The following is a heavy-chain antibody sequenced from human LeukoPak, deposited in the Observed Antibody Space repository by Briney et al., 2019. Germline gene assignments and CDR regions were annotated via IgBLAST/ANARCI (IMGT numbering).Heavy chain of an antibody. CDR3: ARVGRACVFYYYYYYMDV. CDR1: GFTFDDYG. CDR2: INWNGGST. V-gene: IGHV3-20*01. D-gene: IGHD2-15*01. J-gene: IGHJ6*03. Sequence: GGSLRLSCAASGFTFDDYGMSWVRQAPGKGLEWVSGINWNGGSTGYADSVKGRFTISRDNAKNSLYLQMNSLRAEDTALYHCARVGRACVFYYYYYYMDVWGKGTTVTVSS.